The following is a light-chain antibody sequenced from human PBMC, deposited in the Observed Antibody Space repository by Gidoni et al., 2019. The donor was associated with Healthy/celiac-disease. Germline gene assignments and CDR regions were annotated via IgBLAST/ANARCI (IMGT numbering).Light chain of an antibody. CDR1: QSGSSSY. Sequence: EIVLTQSPGTLSLSPGERATLSCLASQSGSSSYLAWYQQKPGQAPRLLIYGASSRATGIPDRFSGSGSGTDFTLTISRLESEDFAVYYCQQYGSPFTFGPGTKVDIK. J-gene: IGKJ3*01. CDR2: GAS. V-gene: IGKV3-20*01. CDR3: QQYGSPFT.